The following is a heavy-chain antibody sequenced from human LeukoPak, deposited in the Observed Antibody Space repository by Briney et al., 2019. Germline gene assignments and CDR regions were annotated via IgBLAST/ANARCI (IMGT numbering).Heavy chain of an antibody. J-gene: IGHJ4*02. Sequence: GGSLRLSCVASGFSFSSYTMSWVRQAPGKGLEWGAKMKEDGSDIHYVDSVKGRFTICRDNVKNSLCLQMSSLRVEDTAVYYCARGGARYLDSWGQGSLVTVSS. CDR3: ARGGARYLDS. CDR2: MKEDGSDI. CDR1: GFSFSSYT. V-gene: IGHV3-7*01. D-gene: IGHD3-9*01.